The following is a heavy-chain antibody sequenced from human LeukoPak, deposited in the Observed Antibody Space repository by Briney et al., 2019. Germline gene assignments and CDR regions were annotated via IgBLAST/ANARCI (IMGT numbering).Heavy chain of an antibody. CDR1: GFTFSSYA. Sequence: GGSLRLSCAASGFTFSSYAMHWVRQAPGKGLEWVAVISYDGSNKYYADSVKGRFTISRDNSKNTLYLQMNSLRAEDTAVYYCASSAVVIGTFDYWGQGTLVTVSS. V-gene: IGHV3-30-3*01. J-gene: IGHJ4*02. CDR2: ISYDGSNK. D-gene: IGHD3-22*01. CDR3: ASSAVVIGTFDY.